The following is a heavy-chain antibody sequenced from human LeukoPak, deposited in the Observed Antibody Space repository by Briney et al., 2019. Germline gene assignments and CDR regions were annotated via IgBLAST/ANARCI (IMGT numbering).Heavy chain of an antibody. CDR2: FDPEDGET. D-gene: IGHD4-17*01. Sequence: VASVTVSCKVSGYTLTESSMRWVRQAPGKGLEWMGGFDPEDGETIYAQKFQGRVTMTEDTSTDTAYMELSSLRSEDTAVYYCATSDYPYYYYYGMDVWGQGTLVTVSS. V-gene: IGHV1-24*01. CDR1: GYTLTESS. CDR3: ATSDYPYYYYYGMDV. J-gene: IGHJ6*02.